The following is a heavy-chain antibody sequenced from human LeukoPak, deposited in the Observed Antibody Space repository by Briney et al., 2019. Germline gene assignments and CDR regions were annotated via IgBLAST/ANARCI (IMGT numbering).Heavy chain of an antibody. Sequence: SETLSLTCTVSGGSISSYYWSWIRQPPGKGLEWIGYIFYSGSTNYNPPLKSRVTMSVDTSKNQFSLKLSSVTAADTAVYYCARGAGSPFDYWGQGTLVTVSS. D-gene: IGHD1-14*01. CDR2: IFYSGST. V-gene: IGHV4-59*01. J-gene: IGHJ4*02. CDR1: GGSISSYY. CDR3: ARGAGSPFDY.